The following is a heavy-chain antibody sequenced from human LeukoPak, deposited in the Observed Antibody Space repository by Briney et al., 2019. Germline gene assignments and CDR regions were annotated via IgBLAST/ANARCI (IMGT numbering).Heavy chain of an antibody. V-gene: IGHV3-23*01. J-gene: IGHJ4*02. Sequence: TGGSLRLSCAPSGFTFSTYAMNWVRQIPGKGLEWVCGISASGGSTFYADSVKGRFTISRDNSNNTLYVQLNSLRAEDTAMYYCAKDGRGQPYYFDSWGQGILVTVS. D-gene: IGHD1-26*01. CDR1: GFTFSTYA. CDR2: ISASGGST. CDR3: AKDGRGQPYYFDS.